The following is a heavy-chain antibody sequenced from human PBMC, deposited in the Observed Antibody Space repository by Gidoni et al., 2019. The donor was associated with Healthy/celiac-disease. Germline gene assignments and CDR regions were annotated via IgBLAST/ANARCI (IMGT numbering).Heavy chain of an antibody. V-gene: IGHV1-69*01. CDR1: VGTFSTSA. Sequence: QVQLVQPGAAVKKPGSSVKVSCKASVGTFSTSAISWVRQAPGPGREWMGGIIPIFGTANYAQKFQGRVTITADESTSTAYMELSSLRSEDTAVYYCARVRYYDSSGYPKYYFDYWGQGTLVTVSS. D-gene: IGHD3-22*01. CDR2: IIPIFGTA. J-gene: IGHJ4*02. CDR3: ARVRYYDSSGYPKYYFDY.